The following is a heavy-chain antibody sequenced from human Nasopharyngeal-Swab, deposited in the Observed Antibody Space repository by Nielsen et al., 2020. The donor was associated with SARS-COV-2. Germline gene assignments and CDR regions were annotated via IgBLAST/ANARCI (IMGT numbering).Heavy chain of an antibody. CDR1: GFTFSSYA. Sequence: GESLKISYAASGFTFSSYAMNWVRQAPGMGLEWVSSITDSGNYVYYADSVKGRFTISRDNAKNSLYLQMNSLSAEDTAVYYCASEITSRMDVWGQGTTVTVSS. D-gene: IGHD3-16*01. CDR2: ITDSGNYV. CDR3: ASEITSRMDV. J-gene: IGHJ6*02. V-gene: IGHV3-21*01.